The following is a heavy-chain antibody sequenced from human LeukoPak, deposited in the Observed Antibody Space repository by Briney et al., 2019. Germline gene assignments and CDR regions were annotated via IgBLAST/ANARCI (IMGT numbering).Heavy chain of an antibody. CDR2: ISAYNGNT. D-gene: IGHD2-15*01. J-gene: IGHJ4*02. Sequence: ASVKVPCKASGYTFTSYGISWVRQAPGQGLEWMGWISAYNGNTNYAQKLQGRVTMTTDTSTSTAYMELRSLRSDDTAVYYCARVDPHCSGGSCYSHYWGRGTLVTVSS. CDR3: ARVDPHCSGGSCYSHY. V-gene: IGHV1-18*01. CDR1: GYTFTSYG.